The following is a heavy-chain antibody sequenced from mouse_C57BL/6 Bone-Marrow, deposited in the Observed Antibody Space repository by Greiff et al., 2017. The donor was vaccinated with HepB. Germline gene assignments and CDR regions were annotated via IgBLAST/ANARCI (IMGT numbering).Heavy chain of an antibody. J-gene: IGHJ3*01. CDR3: ARIYYGNLAWFAY. Sequence: QQSCKASGYTFTSYWMHWVKQRPGLGLEWIGEIDPSDSYTNYNQKFKGKSTLTVDKSSSTAYMQLSSLTSEDSAVYYCARIYYGNLAWFAYWGQGTLVTVSA. D-gene: IGHD2-1*01. CDR1: GYTFTSYW. V-gene: IGHV1-69*01. CDR2: IDPSDSYT.